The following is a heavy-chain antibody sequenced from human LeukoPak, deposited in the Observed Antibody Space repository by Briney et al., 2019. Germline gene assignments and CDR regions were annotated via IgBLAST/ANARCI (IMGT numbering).Heavy chain of an antibody. CDR3: AKESSSRVLGGFDY. CDR1: GFTFSSYS. CDR2: ISGSGGST. J-gene: IGHJ4*02. D-gene: IGHD6-13*01. Sequence: GGSLRLSCAASGFTFSSYSMNWVRQAPGKGLEWVSAISGSGGSTYYADSVKGRFTISRDNSKNTLYLQMNCLRAEDTAVYYCAKESSSRVLGGFDYWGQGTLVTVSS. V-gene: IGHV3-23*01.